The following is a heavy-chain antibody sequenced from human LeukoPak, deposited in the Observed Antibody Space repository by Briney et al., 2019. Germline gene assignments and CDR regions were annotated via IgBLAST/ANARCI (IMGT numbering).Heavy chain of an antibody. CDR3: TTYMYSSSWFTDY. CDR1: GFTFSNAW. J-gene: IGHJ4*02. V-gene: IGHV3-15*01. D-gene: IGHD6-13*01. Sequence: GGSLRPSCAASGFTFSNAWMSWVRQAPGKGLEWVGRIKSKTDGGTTDYAAPVKGRFTISRDDSKNTLYLQMNSLKTEDTAVYYCTTYMYSSSWFTDYWGQGTLVTVSS. CDR2: IKSKTDGGTT.